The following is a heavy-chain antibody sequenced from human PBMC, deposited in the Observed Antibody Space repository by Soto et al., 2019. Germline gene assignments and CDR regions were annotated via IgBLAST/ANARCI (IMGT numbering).Heavy chain of an antibody. J-gene: IGHJ4*02. CDR1: GYTFNDFG. V-gene: IGHV1-18*01. CDR2: IYSKAGKM. CDR3: XRDIAFDIDY. Sequence: QVHLLQSGAEVQKPGASVKVSCKTSGYTFNDFGITWVRQAPGLGLEWLGWIYSKAGKMNFAPKFQNRVIMTTDTSTSTAFMELTSXXXXXXXXXXXXRDIAFDIDYWGQGTLVTVS. D-gene: IGHD2-15*01.